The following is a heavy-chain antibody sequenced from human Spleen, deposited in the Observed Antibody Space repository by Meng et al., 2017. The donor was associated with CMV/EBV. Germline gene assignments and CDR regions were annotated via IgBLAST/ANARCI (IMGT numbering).Heavy chain of an antibody. Sequence: GESLKISCAASGFTFNNYAMHWVRQAPGKGLEWVAVISYDGSNKYYADSVKGRVIISRDNSKNTLSLHMNSLKVEDTAVYYCAKGGPVAGNDFDYWGQGTLVTVSS. V-gene: IGHV3-30-3*01. CDR3: AKGGPVAGNDFDY. J-gene: IGHJ4*02. CDR2: ISYDGSNK. D-gene: IGHD6-19*01. CDR1: GFTFNNYA.